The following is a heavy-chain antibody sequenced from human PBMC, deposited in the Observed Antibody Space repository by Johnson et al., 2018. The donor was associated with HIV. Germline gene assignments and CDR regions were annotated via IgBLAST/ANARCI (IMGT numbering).Heavy chain of an antibody. Sequence: VQLVESGGGLVQAGGSLRLSCAASGFTFSSYWMHWVRQAPGKGLVWVSRINSDGSSTSYADSVKGRFTISRDNAKNTLYLQMNSLRAEDTAVYYCAKDWVEYGAFDIWGQGTMVTVSS. J-gene: IGHJ3*02. CDR2: INSDGSST. D-gene: IGHD2/OR15-2a*01. CDR3: AKDWVEYGAFDI. V-gene: IGHV3-74*01. CDR1: GFTFSSYW.